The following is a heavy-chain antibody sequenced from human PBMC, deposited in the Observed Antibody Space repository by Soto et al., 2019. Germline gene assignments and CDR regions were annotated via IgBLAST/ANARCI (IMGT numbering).Heavy chain of an antibody. CDR3: ARDISEYDQGHNFQYYFDP. V-gene: IGHV5-10-1*01. CDR1: GYSFAGYW. D-gene: IGHD3-16*01. CDR2: IDPSDSQT. J-gene: IGHJ4*02. Sequence: GGSLKISCKGSGYSFAGYWITWVRQKPGKGLEWMGRIDPSDSQTYYSPSFRGHVTISVTKSITTVFLQWSSLRASDTAMYYCARDISEYDQGHNFQYYFDPWGQGTPVIVSA.